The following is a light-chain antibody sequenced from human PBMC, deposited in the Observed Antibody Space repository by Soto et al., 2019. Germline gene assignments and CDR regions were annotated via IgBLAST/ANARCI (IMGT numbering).Light chain of an antibody. CDR1: QSVSSRY. CDR3: QQYGSSPPYT. V-gene: IGKV3-20*01. J-gene: IGKJ2*01. CDR2: GAS. Sequence: EIVLTQSPGTLSLSPGERATLSCRASQSVSSRYLAWYQQRPGQTPRLLIYGASSRATGIPDRFSGSGSGTDFTITISRLEPEDFAVYYCQQYGSSPPYTFGQGTKLEIK.